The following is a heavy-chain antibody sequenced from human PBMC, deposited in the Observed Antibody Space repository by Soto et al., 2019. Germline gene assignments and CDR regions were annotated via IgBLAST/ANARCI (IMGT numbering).Heavy chain of an antibody. D-gene: IGHD2-15*01. CDR3: AKDKDTTFSPQDY. Sequence: EVQLLESGGDLVQPGGSLRLSCAASGFTFTTYAMTWVRQAPGKGLEWVSAISGSGGSTYYEDAVKGRFTISRDHSNNTLKPETATLRAEDTAVYYWAKDKDTTFSPQDYWGQGTVVTVSS. J-gene: IGHJ4*01. CDR1: GFTFTTYA. V-gene: IGHV3-23*01. CDR2: ISGSGGST.